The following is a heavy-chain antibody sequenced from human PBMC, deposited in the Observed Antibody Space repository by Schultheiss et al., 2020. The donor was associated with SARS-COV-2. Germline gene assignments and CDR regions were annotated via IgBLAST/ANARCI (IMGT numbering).Heavy chain of an antibody. CDR3: AKGRSITMIVVPLDY. CDR1: GFTFSSYS. J-gene: IGHJ4*02. Sequence: GGSLRLSCAASGFTFSSYSMNWVRQAPGKGLEWVSSISSSSSYIYYADSVKGRFTISRDNAKNSLYLQMNSLRAEDTAVYYCAKGRSITMIVVPLDYWGQGTLVTVSS. CDR2: ISSSSSYI. D-gene: IGHD3-22*01. V-gene: IGHV3-21*01.